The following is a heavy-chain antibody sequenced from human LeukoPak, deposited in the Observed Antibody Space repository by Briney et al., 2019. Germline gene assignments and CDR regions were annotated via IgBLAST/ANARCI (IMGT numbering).Heavy chain of an antibody. CDR3: TSGYYDFGFDY. Sequence: GGSLRLSCAASGFVFRNYGIHWVRQAPGKGLEWVSAISVSGNTYHADSVKGRFTISRDNSKNTLYLQMNSLRAEDTAVYYCTSGYYDFGFDYWGQGTLVTVSS. V-gene: IGHV3-NL1*01. CDR2: ISVSGNT. J-gene: IGHJ4*02. D-gene: IGHD3-22*01. CDR1: GFVFRNYG.